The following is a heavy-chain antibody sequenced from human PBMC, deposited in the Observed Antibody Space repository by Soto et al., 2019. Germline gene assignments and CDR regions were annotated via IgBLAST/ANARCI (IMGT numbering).Heavy chain of an antibody. CDR3: TRQASELRSGGTNYDMDV. D-gene: IGHD2-15*01. CDR2: IRSKANSYAT. CDR1: GFTFSGSA. J-gene: IGHJ6*03. V-gene: IGHV3-73*01. Sequence: EVQLVESGGGLVQPGGSLKLSCAASGFTFSGSAMHWVRQASGKGLEWVGRIRSKANSYATAYAASVKGRFTISRDDSNNTAYPQMNSLKTEDTAVHYCTRQASELRSGGTNYDMDVWGKGTTVTVS.